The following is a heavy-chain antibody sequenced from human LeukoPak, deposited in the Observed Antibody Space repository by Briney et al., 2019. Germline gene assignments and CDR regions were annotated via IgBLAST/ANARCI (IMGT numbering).Heavy chain of an antibody. CDR2: INPSGGST. CDR1: GYTFTSYY. D-gene: IGHD5-12*01. CDR3: ARGLSGNIVATSTDY. J-gene: IGHJ4*02. V-gene: IGHV1-46*01. Sequence: GASVKVSCKASGYTFTSYYIHWVRQAPGQGLEWMGIINPSGGSTSYAQKFQGRVTMTRDTSTSTVYMELSSLRSEDTAVYYCARGLSGNIVATSTDYWGQGTLVTVSS.